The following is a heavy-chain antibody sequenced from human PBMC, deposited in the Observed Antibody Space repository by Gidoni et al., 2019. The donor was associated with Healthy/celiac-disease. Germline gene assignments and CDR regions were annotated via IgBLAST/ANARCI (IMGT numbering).Heavy chain of an antibody. V-gene: IGHV3-9*01. CDR1: GFTFDDYA. J-gene: IGHJ4*02. CDR2: ISWNSGSI. CDR3: AKDIRPTISPRYGDYEGGFVD. D-gene: IGHD4-17*01. Sequence: EVQLVESGGGLVQPGRSLRLSCAASGFTFDDYAMPWVRQAPGKGLEWVSGISWNSGSIGYADSVKGRFTISRDNAKNSLYLQMNSLRAEDTALYYCAKDIRPTISPRYGDYEGGFVDWGQGTLVTVSS.